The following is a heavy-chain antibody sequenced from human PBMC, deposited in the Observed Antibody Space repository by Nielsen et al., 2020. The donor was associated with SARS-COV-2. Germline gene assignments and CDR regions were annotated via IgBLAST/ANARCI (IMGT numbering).Heavy chain of an antibody. D-gene: IGHD6-13*01. CDR1: GGSISSSSYY. J-gene: IGHJ6*02. Sequence: SETLSLTCTVSGGSISSSSYYWGWIRQPPGKGLEWIGYIYYSGSTNYNPSLKSRVTISVDTSKNQFSLKLSSVTAADTAVYYCARHGSSSWDLGYYYGMDVWGQGTTVTVSS. V-gene: IGHV4-61*05. CDR3: ARHGSSSWDLGYYYGMDV. CDR2: IYYSGST.